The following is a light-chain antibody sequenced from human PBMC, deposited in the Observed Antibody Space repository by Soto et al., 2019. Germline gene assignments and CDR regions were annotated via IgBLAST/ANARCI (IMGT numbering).Light chain of an antibody. CDR3: QQRSNLPIT. Sequence: IVITPSPATLSVSPGERATLSCRPRQSVSGNLARYQHKPGQAPRLLVYDASKAATGIPARFSGSGSVTDFTLTISSLGPEDFAVYCCQQRSNLPITSGQGTRPEI. CDR2: DAS. CDR1: QSVSGN. V-gene: IGKV3-11*01. J-gene: IGKJ5*01.